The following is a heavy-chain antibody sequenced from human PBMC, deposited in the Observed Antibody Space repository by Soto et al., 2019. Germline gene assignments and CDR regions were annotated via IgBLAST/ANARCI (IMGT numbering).Heavy chain of an antibody. CDR3: VKNYRSDGPGWFDP. D-gene: IGHD3-16*02. CDR1: GGSIRGSH. Sequence: SETLSLTCTVSGGSIRGSHWGWIRQSAAKGLGWIGRIYSSGTTNYNPSLKTRVTMSVDASKNQFSLDLKSVTAADAAVYYCVKNYRSDGPGWFDPWGQGILVTVSS. J-gene: IGHJ5*02. CDR2: IYSSGTT. V-gene: IGHV4-4*07.